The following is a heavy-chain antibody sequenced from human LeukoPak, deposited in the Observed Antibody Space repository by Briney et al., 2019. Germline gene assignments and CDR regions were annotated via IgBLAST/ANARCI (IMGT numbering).Heavy chain of an antibody. V-gene: IGHV3-23*01. D-gene: IGHD2-2*01. Sequence: GGSLRLSCAASGFTFSSYAMSWVRQAPGKGLEWVSGISGSGGTTYSADSVKGRFTISRDNSKNTLYLQMNSLRAEDTAVYYCAKDLGYCSSTSCYFDYWGQGTLVTVSS. CDR2: ISGSGGTT. CDR1: GFTFSSYA. J-gene: IGHJ4*02. CDR3: AKDLGYCSSTSCYFDY.